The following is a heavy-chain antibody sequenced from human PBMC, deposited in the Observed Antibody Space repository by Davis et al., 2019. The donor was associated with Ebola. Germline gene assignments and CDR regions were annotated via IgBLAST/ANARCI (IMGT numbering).Heavy chain of an antibody. Sequence: GGSLRLSCAASGFTFSSYVVSWVRQAPGKGLEWVSTLGTSADTYYADSVKGRFTISRDNSKNTLYLQMNGLRVEDTAIYYCAKDTSNIWFDIWGQGTMVTVSS. CDR2: LGTSADT. CDR1: GFTFSSYV. J-gene: IGHJ3*02. CDR3: AKDTSNIWFDI. V-gene: IGHV3-23*01. D-gene: IGHD1-26*01.